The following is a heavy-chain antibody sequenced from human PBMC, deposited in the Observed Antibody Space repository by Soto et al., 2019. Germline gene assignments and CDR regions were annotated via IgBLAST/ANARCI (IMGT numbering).Heavy chain of an antibody. CDR2: ISFDKSNK. CDR1: GFTFSNYG. CDR3: AKETWAFYDSSGYFPGFDH. V-gene: IGHV3-30*18. J-gene: IGHJ4*02. Sequence: GGSLRLSCAASGFTFSNYGMHWVRQAPGKGLEWVAGISFDKSNKYYADSVKGRFTISRDNSKNTLYVQMNSLRADDTAIYYCAKETWAFYDSSGYFPGFDHWGRGTLVTVSS. D-gene: IGHD3-22*01.